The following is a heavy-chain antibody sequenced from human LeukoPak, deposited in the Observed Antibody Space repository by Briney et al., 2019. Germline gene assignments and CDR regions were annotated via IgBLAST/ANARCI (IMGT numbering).Heavy chain of an antibody. CDR2: ISGSGGST. CDR1: GFTFSSYA. D-gene: IGHD1-26*01. V-gene: IGHV3-23*01. CDR3: AKDPYSRVGATECFDY. Sequence: GGSLRLSCAASGFTFSSYAMSWVRQAPGKGLEWVSAISGSGGSTYYADSVKGRFTISRDNSKNTLYLQMNSLRAEDTAVYYCAKDPYSRVGATECFDYRGQGTLVTVSS. J-gene: IGHJ4*02.